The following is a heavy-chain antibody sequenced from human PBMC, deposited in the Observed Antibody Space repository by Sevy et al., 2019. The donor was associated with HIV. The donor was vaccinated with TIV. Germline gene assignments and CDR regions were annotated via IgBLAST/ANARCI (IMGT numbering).Heavy chain of an antibody. CDR2: ISSSSSYI. V-gene: IGHV3-21*01. CDR3: ARGGLLLNCSGGSCHAWDYYGMDV. Sequence: GGSLRLSCAASGFTFSSYSMNWVRQAPGKGLEWVSSISSSSSYIYYADSVKGRFTISRDNAKNSLYLQMNSLGAEDTAVYYCARGGLLLNCSGGSCHAWDYYGMDVWGQGTTVTVSS. D-gene: IGHD2-15*01. J-gene: IGHJ6*02. CDR1: GFTFSSYS.